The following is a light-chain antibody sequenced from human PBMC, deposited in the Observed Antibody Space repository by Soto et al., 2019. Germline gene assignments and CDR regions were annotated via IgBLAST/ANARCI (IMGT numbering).Light chain of an antibody. CDR1: QSVRSNY. J-gene: IGKJ2*01. CDR2: GAS. V-gene: IGKV3-20*01. CDR3: KQYGSSLS. Sequence: EIVLTQSPGTLSLSPGERATLSCRASQSVRSNYLAWYQQRPGQAPRLLIYGASSRATGIPDRISGTGSGTDFTLTISRLELEDFAVYYCKQYGSSLSFGQGTK.